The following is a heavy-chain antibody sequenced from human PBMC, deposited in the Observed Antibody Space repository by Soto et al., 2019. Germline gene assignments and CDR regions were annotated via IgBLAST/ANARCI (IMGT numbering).Heavy chain of an antibody. CDR1: GFTFNTYG. J-gene: IGHJ6*02. Sequence: QVQLVESGGGVVQPGGSLRLSCTTSGFTFNTYGMYWVRQAPGKGLEWVAIIWYDGSNKYYGDSVKGRFTISRDNSKNTLYLQMNSLRGEDTALYYCARGDCTGAYCYSWPFNYGVDVWGQGTTVTVSS. D-gene: IGHD2-15*01. V-gene: IGHV3-33*08. CDR2: IWYDGSNK. CDR3: ARGDCTGAYCYSWPFNYGVDV.